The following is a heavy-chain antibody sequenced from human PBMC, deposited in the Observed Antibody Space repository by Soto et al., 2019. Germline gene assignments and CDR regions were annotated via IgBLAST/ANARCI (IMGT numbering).Heavy chain of an antibody. CDR1: GFTFDDYA. CDR2: ISWNSGSI. D-gene: IGHD4-17*01. Sequence: EVQLVESGGGLVQPGRSLRLSCAASGFTFDDYAMHWVRQAPGKGLEWVSGISWNSGSIGYADSVKSRFTISRDNAKNSLYLQMNSLRAEDTALYYCAKEFYGDYGSGAFDIWGQGTMVTVSS. V-gene: IGHV3-9*01. CDR3: AKEFYGDYGSGAFDI. J-gene: IGHJ3*02.